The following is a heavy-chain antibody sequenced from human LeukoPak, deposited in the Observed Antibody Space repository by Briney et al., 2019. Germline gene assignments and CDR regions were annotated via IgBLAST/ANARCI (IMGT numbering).Heavy chain of an antibody. Sequence: PSETLSITCTVSGGSISSYYWSWMRQPPGKGLEWFGYIYYSGSTNYNPSLNSRVIISVDTSKNQFSLKLRSVTAADTAVYYCARLHEVGLFFEIWGQGTLVTVSS. CDR1: GGSISSYY. J-gene: IGHJ4*02. D-gene: IGHD2-21*01. V-gene: IGHV4-59*08. CDR3: ARLHEVGLFFEI. CDR2: IYYSGST.